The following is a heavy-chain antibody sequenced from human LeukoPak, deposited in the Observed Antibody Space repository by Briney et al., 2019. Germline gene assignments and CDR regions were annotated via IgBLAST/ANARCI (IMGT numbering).Heavy chain of an antibody. Sequence: SETLFLTCTVPGGPISSYYWNWIRQPPGKGLEWIGYILYRGRTNLNPSLKSRVTISVDTSKNQFSLKLSSVTAADTAVYYCAGRLWRRDGYNLSAFDIWGQGTMVTVSS. J-gene: IGHJ3*02. CDR2: ILYRGRT. V-gene: IGHV4-59*01. D-gene: IGHD5-24*01. CDR1: GGPISSYY. CDR3: AGRLWRRDGYNLSAFDI.